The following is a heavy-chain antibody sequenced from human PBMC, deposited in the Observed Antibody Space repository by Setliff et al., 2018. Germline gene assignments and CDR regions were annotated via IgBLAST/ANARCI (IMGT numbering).Heavy chain of an antibody. D-gene: IGHD1-7*01. CDR2: ISGYNGNT. V-gene: IGHV1-18*01. Sequence: ASVKVSCKTSGYTFISYGISWVRQAPGQGLEWMGWISGYNGNTDYAQNFQGRVTMTTDTSTSTAYMELRSLRSDDTAVYYCARSAITGTTRKYYYYMDVWGQGTTVTVSS. CDR1: GYTFISYG. J-gene: IGHJ6*03. CDR3: ARSAITGTTRKYYYYMDV.